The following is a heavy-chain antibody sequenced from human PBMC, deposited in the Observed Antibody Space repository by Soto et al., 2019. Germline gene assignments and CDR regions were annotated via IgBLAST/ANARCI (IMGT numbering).Heavy chain of an antibody. CDR2: IKSKTDGGTT. Sequence: EVQLVESGGGLVKPGGSLRLSCAASGFTFSNAWMSWVRQAPGKGLEWVGGIKSKTDGGTTDYAAPVKGRFTISSDDSKHTLYLQMHSLKTEDTAVYYCTTDPDYWGQGTLVTVS. J-gene: IGHJ4*02. V-gene: IGHV3-15*01. CDR3: TTDPDY. CDR1: GFTFSNAW.